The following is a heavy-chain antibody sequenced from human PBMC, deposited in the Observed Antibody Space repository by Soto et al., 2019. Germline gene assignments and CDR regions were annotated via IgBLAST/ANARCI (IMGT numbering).Heavy chain of an antibody. CDR2: ISYDGSDK. Sequence: QVQLVESGGGVVQPGRSLRLSCAASGFTFSTYGMHWVRQAPGRGLEWVAVISYDGSDKYYADSVKGRFTISRDSSKNTLYLQMNSLRAEDTAVYYCAKGLRDSSVWYYFDNWGQGTLVTVSS. V-gene: IGHV3-30*18. J-gene: IGHJ4*02. D-gene: IGHD6-19*01. CDR3: AKGLRDSSVWYYFDN. CDR1: GFTFSTYG.